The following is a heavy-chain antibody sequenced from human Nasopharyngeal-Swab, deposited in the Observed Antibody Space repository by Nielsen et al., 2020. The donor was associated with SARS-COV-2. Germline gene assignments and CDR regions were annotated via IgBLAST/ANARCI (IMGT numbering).Heavy chain of an antibody. J-gene: IGHJ4*02. CDR2: IRGSNDI. CDR3: ARGGQGTYYYDSSGYYGEYYFDY. Sequence: GESLKISCAASGFIFSDYSMNWVRQAPGKGLEWISYIRGSNDIYYADSVKGRFTITRDNAKNSLYLQMDSLRAEDTAVYYCARGGQGTYYYDSSGYYGEYYFDYWGQGTLVTVSS. D-gene: IGHD3-22*01. CDR1: GFIFSDYS. V-gene: IGHV3-48*01.